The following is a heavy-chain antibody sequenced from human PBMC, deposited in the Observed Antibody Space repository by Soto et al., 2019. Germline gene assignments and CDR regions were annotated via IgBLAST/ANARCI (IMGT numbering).Heavy chain of an antibody. CDR2: IKSRADGGTA. J-gene: IGHJ4*02. Sequence: EVQLVESGGGLVKPGGSLRLSCAASGFTFSNAWMSWVRQAPGKGLEWVGRIKSRADGGTADHAAPVKGRFAISRDDSKNTLYLQMNSLKTEDTAVCYCATLGGNLGAFDYWGQGTLVTVSS. D-gene: IGHD3-16*01. CDR1: GFTFSNAW. V-gene: IGHV3-15*01. CDR3: ATLGGNLGAFDY.